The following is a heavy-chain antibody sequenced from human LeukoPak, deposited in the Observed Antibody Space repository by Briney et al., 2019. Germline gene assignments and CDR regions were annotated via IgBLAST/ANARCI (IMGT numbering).Heavy chain of an antibody. CDR3: ARSRGVKKGHFDY. D-gene: IGHD3-10*01. CDR2: INHSGST. V-gene: IGHV4-34*01. J-gene: IGHJ4*02. CDR1: GGSFSGYY. Sequence: SETLSPTCAVYGGSFSGYYWSWIRQHPGKGLEWIGEINHSGSTNYNPSLKSRVTISVDTSKNQFSLKLSSVTAADTAVYYCARSRGVKKGHFDYWGQGTLVTVSS.